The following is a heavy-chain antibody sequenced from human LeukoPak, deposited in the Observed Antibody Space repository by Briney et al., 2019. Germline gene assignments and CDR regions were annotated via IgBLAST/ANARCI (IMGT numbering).Heavy chain of an antibody. CDR3: GSTNYNPSLNSRVTISVATSKNQFSLKLSSVTAADTAVYYCARDASYYYDSSGPIDI. Sequence: KPSETLSLTCTVSGGSISSYYWSWIRQPPGKGLEWIGYIYYSGSTNYNPSLKSRVTISVETSKNQFSLKLRSGTAADKAVYYCGSTNYNPSLNSRVTISVATSKNQFSLKLSSVTAADTAVYYCARDASYYYDSSGPIDIWGQGTMVTVSS. V-gene: IGHV4-59*01. CDR1: GGSISSYY. J-gene: IGHJ3*02. D-gene: IGHD3-10*01. CDR2: IYYSGST.